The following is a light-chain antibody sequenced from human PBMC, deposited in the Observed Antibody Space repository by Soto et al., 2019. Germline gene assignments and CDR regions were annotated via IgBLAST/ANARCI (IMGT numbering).Light chain of an antibody. CDR2: ASS. J-gene: IGKJ3*01. CDR3: QPSYSTPFT. CDR1: QSISSY. V-gene: IGKV1-39*01. Sequence: DIQMTQSPSSVSASVGDRVTITCRASQSISSYLNWYQQKPWKAPKLLIYASSSLQSGVPSRFSGSGSGTDFTITISSLQPEDFATYYCQPSYSTPFTFGPGTKVDI.